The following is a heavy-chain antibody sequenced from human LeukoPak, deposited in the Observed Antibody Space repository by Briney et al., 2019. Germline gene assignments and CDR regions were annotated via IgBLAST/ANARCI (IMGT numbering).Heavy chain of an antibody. CDR3: ARGGRIEQQLALLRLIPLGFDI. CDR2: INPSGGST. CDR1: GYTFTSYY. D-gene: IGHD6-13*01. V-gene: IGHV1-46*01. J-gene: IGHJ3*02. Sequence: ASVKVSCKASGYTFTSYYMHWVRQAPGQGLEWMGIINPSGGSTSYAQKFQGRVTMTRDTSTSTVYMELSSLRSEDTAVYYCARGGRIEQQLALLRLIPLGFDIWGQGTMVTVSS.